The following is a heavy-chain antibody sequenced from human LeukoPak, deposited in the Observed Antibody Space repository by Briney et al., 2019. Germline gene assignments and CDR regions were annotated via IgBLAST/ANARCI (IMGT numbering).Heavy chain of an antibody. CDR2: ITSSSSAM. D-gene: IGHD1-26*01. V-gene: IGHV3-48*04. CDR3: ARHGSGSYQRDNWFDP. CDR1: GFTFSSYP. Sequence: GGSLRLSCAASGFTFSSYPMNWVRQAPGKGLEWVSYITSSSSAMFYADSVKGRFTISRDNAKNSLYLHMNNLRAEDTAVYYCARHGSGSYQRDNWFDPWGQGTLVTVSS. J-gene: IGHJ5*02.